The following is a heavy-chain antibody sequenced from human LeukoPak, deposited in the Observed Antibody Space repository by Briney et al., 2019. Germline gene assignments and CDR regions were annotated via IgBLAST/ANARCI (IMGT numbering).Heavy chain of an antibody. Sequence: ASVKVSCKASGYTFTSYAMHWVRQAPGQRLEWMGWINAGNGNTKYSQEFQGRVTITADKSTSTAYMELSSLRSEDTAVYYCARERDSSGWYVIDYWGRGTLVTVSS. CDR3: ARERDSSGWYVIDY. CDR1: GYTFTSYA. CDR2: INAGNGNT. J-gene: IGHJ4*02. D-gene: IGHD6-19*01. V-gene: IGHV1-3*03.